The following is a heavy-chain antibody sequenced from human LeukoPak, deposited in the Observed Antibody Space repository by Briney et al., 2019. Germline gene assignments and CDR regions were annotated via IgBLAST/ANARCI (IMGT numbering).Heavy chain of an antibody. J-gene: IGHJ3*01. V-gene: IGHV4-59*08. CDR3: ARHITVTYDAFDL. CDR1: GASITSYY. CDR2: VFYSGGT. Sequence: SETLSLTCTVSGASITSYYWSWIRQPPGKGLEWIGYVFYSGGTLYNPSVNSRDSISVDTSRTQFSLKLTSVTAADTAVYYCARHITVTYDAFDLWGRGTMVTVSS. D-gene: IGHD6-19*01.